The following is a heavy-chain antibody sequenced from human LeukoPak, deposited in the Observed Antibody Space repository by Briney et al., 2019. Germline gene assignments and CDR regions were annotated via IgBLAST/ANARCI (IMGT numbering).Heavy chain of an antibody. Sequence: RGSLRLSCAASGFTFSHNDVSRDRQAPGEWLEWVSGIETSGTGAHYADSVKGRFTVSRDNSRDSIYLQMNTLTIDDSALYYCARGFSSSVAGAMVVWGKGTTVTVSS. V-gene: IGHV3-23*05. J-gene: IGHJ6*03. D-gene: IGHD6-25*01. CDR2: IETSGTGA. CDR1: GFTFSHND. CDR3: ARGFSSSVAGAMVV.